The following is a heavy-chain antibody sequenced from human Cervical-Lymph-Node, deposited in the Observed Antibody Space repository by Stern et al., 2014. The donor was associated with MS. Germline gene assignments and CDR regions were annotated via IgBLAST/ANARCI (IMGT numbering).Heavy chain of an antibody. V-gene: IGHV3-33*01. Sequence: VQLVESGGGVVQPGRSLRLSCAASGFTFSSSGMHWVRQAPGKGLEWVAVIWYDGSNKYYADSVKGRFTISRDNSKNTLYLQMNSLRAEDTAVYYCARGLGTYDSSGYWVFDYWGQGTLVTVSS. CDR2: IWYDGSNK. J-gene: IGHJ4*02. D-gene: IGHD3-22*01. CDR1: GFTFSSSG. CDR3: ARGLGTYDSSGYWVFDY.